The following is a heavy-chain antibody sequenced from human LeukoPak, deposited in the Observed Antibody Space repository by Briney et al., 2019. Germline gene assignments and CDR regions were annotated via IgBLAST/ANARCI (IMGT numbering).Heavy chain of an antibody. CDR3: ARVRYRLAETYIDY. CDR1: GYIFTGYY. CDR2: INPNSGDT. Sequence: VASVKVSCKASGYIFTGYYMHWVRQAPGQGLEWMGWINPNSGDTNYAQKFQGRVTMTRDTSISTAYMELSRLRSDDTAVYYCARVRYRLAETYIDYWGRGTLVTVSS. J-gene: IGHJ4*02. V-gene: IGHV1-2*02. D-gene: IGHD3-16*01.